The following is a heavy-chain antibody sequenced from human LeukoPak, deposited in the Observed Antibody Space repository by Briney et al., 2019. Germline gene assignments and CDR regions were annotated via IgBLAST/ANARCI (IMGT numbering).Heavy chain of an antibody. CDR2: INHSGST. V-gene: IGHV4-34*01. CDR1: GGSFSGYY. Sequence: TSETLSLTCAVYGGSFSGYYWSWIRQPPGKGLEWIGEINHSGSTNYNPSLKSRVTISVDTSKNQFSLKLSSVTAADTAVYYCARAFVWEPRLIDYWGQGTLVTVSS. CDR3: ARAFVWEPRLIDY. D-gene: IGHD1-26*01. J-gene: IGHJ4*02.